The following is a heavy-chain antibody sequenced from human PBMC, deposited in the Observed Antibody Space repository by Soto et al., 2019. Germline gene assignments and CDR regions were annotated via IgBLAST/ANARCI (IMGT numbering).Heavy chain of an antibody. J-gene: IGHJ4*02. CDR1: GGSISSSSYY. CDR3: ARHITRKSGADY. CDR2: IYYSGST. D-gene: IGHD1-20*01. V-gene: IGHV4-39*01. Sequence: SETLSLTCTVSGGSISSSSYYWGWIPQPPGKGLEWIGNIYYSGSTYYNPSLKSRVTISVDTSKNQFSLKLSSVTAADTAVYYCARHITRKSGADYWGQGTLVTVSS.